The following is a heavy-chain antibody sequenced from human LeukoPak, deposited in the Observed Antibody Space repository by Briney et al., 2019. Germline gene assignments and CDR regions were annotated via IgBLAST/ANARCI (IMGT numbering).Heavy chain of an antibody. CDR1: GGSTSSGGYS. D-gene: IGHD5-12*01. Sequence: SQTLSLTCTVSGGSTSSGGYSWSWIRQHPGKGLEWIGYIYYSGSTYYNPSLKSRVTISVDTSKNQFSLKLSSVTAADTAVYYCARGRLESGYVDFDYWGQGTLVTVSS. CDR2: IYYSGST. J-gene: IGHJ4*02. V-gene: IGHV4-31*03. CDR3: ARGRLESGYVDFDY.